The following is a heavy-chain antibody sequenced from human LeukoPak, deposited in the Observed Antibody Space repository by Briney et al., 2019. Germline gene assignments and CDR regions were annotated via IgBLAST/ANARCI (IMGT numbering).Heavy chain of an antibody. D-gene: IGHD1-14*01. Sequence: GGSLRLSCAASGFTVSSNYMSWVRQAPGKGLEWVSAISGSGGSTYYADSVKGRFTISRDNSKNTLYLQMNSLRAEDTAVYYCAKNGEPHYYMDVLGKGTTVTVSS. V-gene: IGHV3-23*01. J-gene: IGHJ6*03. CDR2: ISGSGGST. CDR1: GFTVSSNY. CDR3: AKNGEPHYYMDV.